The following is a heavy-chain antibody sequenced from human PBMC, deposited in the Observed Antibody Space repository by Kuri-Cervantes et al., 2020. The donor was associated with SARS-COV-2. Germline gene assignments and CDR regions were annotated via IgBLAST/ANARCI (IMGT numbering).Heavy chain of an antibody. CDR2: VYYSGST. V-gene: IGHV4-59*01. D-gene: IGHD3-10*01. Sequence: SETLSLTCTVSGGSISTNYWSWIRQSPGKGLEWIGYVYYSGSTKYNPSLKSRVTISVDTSKNQFSLKLSSVTAADTAVYYCARDYGASGYNWFDPWGQGTLVTVSS. CDR3: ARDYGASGYNWFDP. J-gene: IGHJ5*02. CDR1: GGSISTNY.